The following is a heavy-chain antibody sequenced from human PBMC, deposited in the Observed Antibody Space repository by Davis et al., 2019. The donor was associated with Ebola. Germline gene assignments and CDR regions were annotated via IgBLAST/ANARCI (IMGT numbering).Heavy chain of an antibody. V-gene: IGHV3-48*02. CDR1: GFTFSDFS. CDR2: ITTGSNAI. Sequence: GESLKISCAASGFTFSDFSMNWVRQAPGEALEWISYITTGSNAIHYADSVKGRFTVSRDNVKNSLFLQMSSLRDEDSAVYYCARDYIFAFDLWGQGAQVTVSS. J-gene: IGHJ5*02. CDR3: ARDYIFAFDL.